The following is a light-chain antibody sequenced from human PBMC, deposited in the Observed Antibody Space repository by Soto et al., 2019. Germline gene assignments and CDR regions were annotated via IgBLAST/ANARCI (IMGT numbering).Light chain of an antibody. V-gene: IGLV4-60*02. CDR2: LDGSGSY. CDR3: ETWDTNTWV. Sequence: QPVLTQSSSASASLGSSVKLTCTLSSGHSSYIIAWHQQQPGKAPRYLMKLDGSGSYNKGSGVPDRFSGSSSGADRYLTISNLQFEDEADYYCETWDTNTWVFGGGTKLTVL. J-gene: IGLJ3*02. CDR1: SGHSSYI.